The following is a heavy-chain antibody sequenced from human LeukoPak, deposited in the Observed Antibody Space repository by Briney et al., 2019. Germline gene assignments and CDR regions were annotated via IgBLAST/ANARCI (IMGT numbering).Heavy chain of an antibody. V-gene: IGHV3-21*01. Sequence: GGSLRLSCAASGFTFSSYSMNWVRQAPGKGLEWVSSISSSSSYIYYADSVKGRFTISRDNAKNSLYLQMNSLRAEDTAVYYCARGFLGAHSYGPTGGNYWGQGTLVTVSS. CDR3: ARGFLGAHSYGPTGGNY. CDR1: GFTFSSYS. CDR2: ISSSSSYI. J-gene: IGHJ4*02. D-gene: IGHD5-18*01.